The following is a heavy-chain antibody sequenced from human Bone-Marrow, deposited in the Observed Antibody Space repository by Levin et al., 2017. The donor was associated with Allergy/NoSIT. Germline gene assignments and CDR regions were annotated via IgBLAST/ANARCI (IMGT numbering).Heavy chain of an antibody. CDR1: GDTFSSYS. CDR3: ARAPPGQLWFAY. Sequence: ASVKVSCKTSGDTFSSYSISWVRQAPGQGLEWMGEIIPMFGSTHYAQKFQARVTITSDTSTTTAYMQLSSLTSEDTATYYCARAPPGQLWFAYWGQGTLVTVAS. V-gene: IGHV1-69*06. J-gene: IGHJ4*02. CDR2: IIPMFGST. D-gene: IGHD5-18*01.